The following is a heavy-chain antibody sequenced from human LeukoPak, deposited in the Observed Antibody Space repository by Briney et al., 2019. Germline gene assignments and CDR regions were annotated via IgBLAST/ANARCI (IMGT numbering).Heavy chain of an antibody. CDR1: GFTFSTYA. J-gene: IGHJ4*02. V-gene: IGHV3-64*01. CDR2: ISSNGGST. CDR3: ARDRGGGKSYYFDY. D-gene: IGHD2-15*01. Sequence: PGGSLRLSCAASGFTFSTYAMSWVRQAPGKGLEYVSAISSNGGSTYYANSVKGRFTISRDNSKNTLYLQMGSLRAEDMAVYYCARDRGGGKSYYFDYWGQGTLVTVSS.